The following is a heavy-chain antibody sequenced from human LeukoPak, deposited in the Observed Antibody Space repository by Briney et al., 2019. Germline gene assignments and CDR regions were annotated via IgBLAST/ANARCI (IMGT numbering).Heavy chain of an antibody. CDR3: ARFDGFLSNFDY. J-gene: IGHJ4*02. CDR1: GGSISSYY. CDR2: IYYSGGT. V-gene: IGHV4-59*01. D-gene: IGHD3/OR15-3a*01. Sequence: SETLSLTCSVSGGSISSYYWSWIRQPPGKGLEWIGYIYYSGGTNYNPSLKSRVTISVDTSKNQFSLKLSSVTAADTAVYYCARFDGFLSNFDYWGQGTLVTVSS.